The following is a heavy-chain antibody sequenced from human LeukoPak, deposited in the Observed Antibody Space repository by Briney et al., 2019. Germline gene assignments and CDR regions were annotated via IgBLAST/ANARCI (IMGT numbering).Heavy chain of an antibody. J-gene: IGHJ4*02. V-gene: IGHV4-59*08. CDR1: GGSISGFY. Sequence: SETLSLTCIVSGGSISGFYWSWIRQPPGKGLEWVGYIYPSGSTNYNPSLKSRVTISADTSRNQFSLQLSSVTTADTAVYYCARRRGTSGWLDYWGQGALVTVSS. D-gene: IGHD6-19*01. CDR2: IYPSGST. CDR3: ARRRGTSGWLDY.